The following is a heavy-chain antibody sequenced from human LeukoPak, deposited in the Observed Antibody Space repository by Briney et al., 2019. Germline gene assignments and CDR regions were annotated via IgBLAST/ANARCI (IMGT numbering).Heavy chain of an antibody. J-gene: IGHJ3*02. CDR1: GFTFSSYA. D-gene: IGHD2-15*01. Sequence: GEPLRLSCAASGFTFSSYAMSWVRQAPGKGLEWVSAISGSGGSTYYADSVKGRFTISRDNSKNTLYLQMNSLRAEDTAVYYCARLGSNIVVVVAATHVYAFDIWGQGTMVTVSS. CDR3: ARLGSNIVVVVAATHVYAFDI. CDR2: ISGSGGST. V-gene: IGHV3-23*01.